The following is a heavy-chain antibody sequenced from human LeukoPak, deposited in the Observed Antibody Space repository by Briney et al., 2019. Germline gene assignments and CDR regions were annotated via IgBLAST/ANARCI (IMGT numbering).Heavy chain of an antibody. D-gene: IGHD2/OR15-2a*01. CDR3: ARGSMTDAFDI. V-gene: IGHV4-30-4*01. CDR1: GGSISSGDYY. CDR2: IYYSGST. Sequence: SETLSLTCTVSGGSISSGDYYWSWIRQPPGKGLEWIGYIYYSGSTYYNPSLKSRVTISVDTSKNQFSLKLSSVTAADTAVYYCARGSMTDAFDIWGQGTMVTVSS. J-gene: IGHJ3*02.